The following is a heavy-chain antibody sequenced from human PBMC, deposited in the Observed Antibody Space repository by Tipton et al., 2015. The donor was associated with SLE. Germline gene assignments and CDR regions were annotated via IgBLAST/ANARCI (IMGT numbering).Heavy chain of an antibody. J-gene: IGHJ3*02. D-gene: IGHD4-11*01. V-gene: IGHV4-59*11. CDR1: GGSITNHY. CDR2: IHYSGTT. CDR3: ARVARLTTQGNPFDI. Sequence: TLSLTCTVSGGSITNHYWNWIRQPPGKGLEWIGYIHYSGTTHDNPSPKSRVTMSVDMSKNQFSLRLTSVTAADTAVYYCARVARLTTQGNPFDIWGQGTMVTVSS.